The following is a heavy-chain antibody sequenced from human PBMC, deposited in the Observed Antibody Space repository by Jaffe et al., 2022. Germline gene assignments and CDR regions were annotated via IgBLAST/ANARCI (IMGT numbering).Heavy chain of an antibody. CDR2: FYHSGST. CDR1: GYSVSSGYY. J-gene: IGHJ5*02. D-gene: IGHD3-22*01. Sequence: QVQLQESGPGLVKPSETLSLTCAVSGYSVSSGYYWGWIRQPPGKGLEWIGSFYHSGSTYYNPSLKRRVTISVDTSKNQFSLRLSSVTAADTAVYYCARVLYYYDSSDYYYVGAGFDPWGQGTLVTVSS. V-gene: IGHV4-38-2*01. CDR3: ARVLYYYDSSDYYYVGAGFDP.